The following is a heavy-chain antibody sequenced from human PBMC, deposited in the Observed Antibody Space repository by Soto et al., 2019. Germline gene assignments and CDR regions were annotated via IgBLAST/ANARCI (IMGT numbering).Heavy chain of an antibody. J-gene: IGHJ6*02. V-gene: IGHV5-51*01. D-gene: IGHD3-3*01. Sequence: PGESVKISCKGSGYSFTSYWIGWVLQMPGKGLEWMGIIYPGDSDTRYSPSFQGQVTISADKSISTAYLQWSSLKASDTAMYYCARQAYDFWSGYYENGMDVWGQGTTVTVSS. CDR1: GYSFTSYW. CDR2: IYPGDSDT. CDR3: ARQAYDFWSGYYENGMDV.